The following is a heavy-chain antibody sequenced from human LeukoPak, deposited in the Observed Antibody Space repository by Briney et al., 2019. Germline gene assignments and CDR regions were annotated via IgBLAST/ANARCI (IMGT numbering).Heavy chain of an antibody. V-gene: IGHV3-11*01. CDR1: GFTFSAYY. D-gene: IGHD6-13*01. CDR2: ITSSGATV. J-gene: IGHJ4*02. Sequence: PGGSLRLSCAASGFTFSAYYMSWIRQAPGKGLEWVSYITSSGATVFYADPVKGRFTISRDNARNSLYLQMSSLRAEDTAFYYCARETGSSSSWYDYWGQGTLVTVSS. CDR3: ARETGSSSSWYDY.